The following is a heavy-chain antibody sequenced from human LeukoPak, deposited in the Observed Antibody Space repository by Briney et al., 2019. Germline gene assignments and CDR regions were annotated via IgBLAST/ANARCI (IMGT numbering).Heavy chain of an antibody. V-gene: IGHV3-48*01. Sequence: SGGSLRLSCAASGFTFSSYSMNWVRQAPGKGLEWVSYISSSSSTIYYADSVKGRFTISRDNSKNTVYLQMNSLRAEDTAVYYCAKVGIVVGGDYYDYWGQGTLVTVSS. CDR2: ISSSSSTI. J-gene: IGHJ4*02. CDR3: AKVGIVVGGDYYDY. D-gene: IGHD3-22*01. CDR1: GFTFSSYS.